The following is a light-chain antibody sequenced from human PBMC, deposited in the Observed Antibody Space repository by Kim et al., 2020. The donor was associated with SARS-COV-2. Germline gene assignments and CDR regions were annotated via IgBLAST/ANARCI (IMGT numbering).Light chain of an antibody. CDR1: TGAVTSGHS. CDR2: DTT. J-gene: IGLJ2*01. CDR3: LLSYRGDVV. V-gene: IGLV7-46*01. Sequence: QAVVTQEPSLTVSPGGTVTLTCGSTTGAVTSGHSPFWFQQRPGQAPRTLIHDTTNKFSWTSDRFSGSLLGGKATLTISGAQPEDEADYYCLLSYRGDVVCGGGTQLTVL.